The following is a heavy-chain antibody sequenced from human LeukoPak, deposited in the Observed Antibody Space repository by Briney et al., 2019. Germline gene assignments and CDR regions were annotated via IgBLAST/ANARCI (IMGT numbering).Heavy chain of an antibody. D-gene: IGHD3-3*01. Sequence: ASVKVSCKASGYTFTGYYMHWVRQAPGEGLEWMGWINPNSGGTNYAQKFQGRVTMTRDTSISTAYMELSRLRSDDTAVYYCARPNFWSGYYQGYWGQGTLVTVSS. V-gene: IGHV1-2*02. CDR1: GYTFTGYY. CDR2: INPNSGGT. CDR3: ARPNFWSGYYQGY. J-gene: IGHJ4*02.